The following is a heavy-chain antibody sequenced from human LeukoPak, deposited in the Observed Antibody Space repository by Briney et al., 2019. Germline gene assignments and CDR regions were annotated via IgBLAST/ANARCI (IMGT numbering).Heavy chain of an antibody. J-gene: IGHJ4*02. D-gene: IGHD1-26*01. V-gene: IGHV3-23*01. Sequence: ETLSLTCTVSGDSISSGIYYWSWIRQPPGKGLEWVSAISGSGGSTYYADSVKGRFTISRDNSKNTLYLQMNGLRAEDTAVYYCAKHFSGSLPSPLDYWGQGTLVTASS. CDR3: AKHFSGSLPSPLDY. CDR2: ISGSGGST. CDR1: GDSISSGIYY.